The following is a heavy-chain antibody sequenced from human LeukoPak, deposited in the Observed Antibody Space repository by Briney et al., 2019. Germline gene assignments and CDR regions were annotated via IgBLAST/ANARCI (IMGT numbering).Heavy chain of an antibody. CDR1: GFTFSTYE. CDR3: AGEVRLMTIFGVLDN. Sequence: GGSLRLSCADSGFTFSTYEMNWVRQAPGKGLEWVSYISSSGSTIYYADSVKGRFTISRDNAKNSLYLQMNSLRVEDTAVYYCAGEVRLMTIFGVLDNWGQGTLVTVSS. V-gene: IGHV3-48*03. CDR2: ISSSGSTI. D-gene: IGHD3-3*01. J-gene: IGHJ4*02.